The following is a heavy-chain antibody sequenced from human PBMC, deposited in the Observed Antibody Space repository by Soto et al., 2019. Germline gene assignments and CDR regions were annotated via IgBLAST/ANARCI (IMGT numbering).Heavy chain of an antibody. CDR2: INPSIGTT. D-gene: IGHD1-26*01. V-gene: IGHV1-46*01. Sequence: ASVKVSCKASGYTFTSQNMHWVRQAPGQGLEWMGVINPSIGTTIYAQKFQGRVTMTEDTSTDTAYMELSSLRSEDTAVYYCATEGRPSSGSYFYYYYGMDVWGQGTTVTVSS. CDR3: ATEGRPSSGSYFYYYYGMDV. CDR1: GYTFTSQN. J-gene: IGHJ6*02.